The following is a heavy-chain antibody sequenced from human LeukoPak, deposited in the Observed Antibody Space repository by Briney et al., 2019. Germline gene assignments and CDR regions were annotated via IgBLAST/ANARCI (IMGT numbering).Heavy chain of an antibody. Sequence: HGQSLKISREGSGYSFTSYCIGWVRQMPGKGLEWGVSIYPGDSATRYSPSFQGPVTISADKSISTAYLQWSSLKASDTAMYYCARSQGGRGYSYGYIDYWGQGTLVTVSS. V-gene: IGHV5-51*01. CDR2: IYPGDSAT. CDR3: ARSQGGRGYSYGYIDY. CDR1: GYSFTSYC. D-gene: IGHD5-18*01. J-gene: IGHJ4*02.